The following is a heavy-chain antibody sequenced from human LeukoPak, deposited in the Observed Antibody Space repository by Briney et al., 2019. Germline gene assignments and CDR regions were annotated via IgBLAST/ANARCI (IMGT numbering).Heavy chain of an antibody. Sequence: PSETLSLTCTVSGGSISTYYWSWIRQPPGKGLEWIGYIYYSGSTNYNPSLKSRVTTSVDTPKNQFSLKLSSVTAADTAVYYCARDTGTVVDYWGQGTLVTVSS. CDR2: IYYSGST. D-gene: IGHD4-23*01. CDR3: ARDTGTVVDY. J-gene: IGHJ4*02. CDR1: GGSISTYY. V-gene: IGHV4-59*01.